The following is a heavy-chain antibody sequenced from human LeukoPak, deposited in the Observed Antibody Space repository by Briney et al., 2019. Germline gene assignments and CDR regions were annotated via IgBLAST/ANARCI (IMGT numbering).Heavy chain of an antibody. CDR1: GRPLRNYY. J-gene: IGHJ4*02. CDR2: IYYSGTT. Sequence: SDPLSLTCTVSGRPLRNYYWLWIRQIPEKGLEWIGNIYYSGTTNYNPSLKSRVTISVDTSKNQISLKLSSVTAADTAVYYCAKDVNGDYDYWGQGTLVTVSS. V-gene: IGHV4-59*01. D-gene: IGHD4-17*01. CDR3: AKDVNGDYDY.